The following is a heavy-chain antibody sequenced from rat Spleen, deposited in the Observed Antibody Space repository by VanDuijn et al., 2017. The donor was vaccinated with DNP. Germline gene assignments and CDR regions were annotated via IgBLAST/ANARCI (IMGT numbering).Heavy chain of an antibody. J-gene: IGHJ2*01. V-gene: IGHV3-1*01. D-gene: IGHD1-6*01. CDR1: GYSITSNY. Sequence: EVQLQESGPGLLKPSQSLSLTCSVTGYSITSNYWGWIRKFPGNKMEWIGHISYSGSTSYNPSLKSRISITRDTSKNQFFLQLNSVTTEDTATYYCARYMYTTDYYFDYWGQGVMVTVSS. CDR3: ARYMYTTDYYFDY. CDR2: ISYSGST.